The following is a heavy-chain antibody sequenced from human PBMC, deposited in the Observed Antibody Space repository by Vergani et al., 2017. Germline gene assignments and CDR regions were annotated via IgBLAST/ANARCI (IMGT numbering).Heavy chain of an antibody. CDR1: GFTFSSYW. CDR3: ARTETYYYGSGSYYQNWFDP. J-gene: IGHJ5*02. V-gene: IGHV3-7*04. CDR2: IKQDGSEK. Sequence: EVQLVESGGGLVQPGGSLRLSCAASGFTFSSYWMSWVRQAPGKGLEWVANIKQDGSEKYYVDSVKGRFTISRDNAKNSLYLQMNSLRAEDTAVYYCARTETYYYGSGSYYQNWFDPWGQGTLVTVSS. D-gene: IGHD3-10*01.